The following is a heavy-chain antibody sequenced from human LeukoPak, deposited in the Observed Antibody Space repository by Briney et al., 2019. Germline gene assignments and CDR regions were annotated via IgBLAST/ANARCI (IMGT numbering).Heavy chain of an antibody. Sequence: SETQSLTCAVYGGSFSGYYWSWIRQPPGQGLEWIGEINHSGSTNYNPSLKSRVTISVDTSKNQFSLKLSSVTAADTAVYYCARGGRYSYGYDYWGQGTLVTVSS. CDR1: GGSFSGYY. CDR2: INHSGST. D-gene: IGHD5-18*01. J-gene: IGHJ4*02. V-gene: IGHV4-34*01. CDR3: ARGGRYSYGYDY.